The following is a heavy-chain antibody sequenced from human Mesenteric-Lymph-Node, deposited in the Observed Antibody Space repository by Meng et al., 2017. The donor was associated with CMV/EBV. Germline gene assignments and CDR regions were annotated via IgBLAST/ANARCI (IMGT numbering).Heavy chain of an antibody. D-gene: IGHD7-27*01. J-gene: IGHJ4*02. Sequence: SETLSLTCTVSGGSISSGDYYWSWIRQPPGKGLEWIGYIYYSGSTYYNPSLKSRVTISVDTSKNQFSLKLSSVTAADTAVYYCARGITGDRIDYWGQGTLVTVSS. CDR2: IYYSGST. V-gene: IGHV4-30-4*08. CDR3: ARGITGDRIDY. CDR1: GGSISSGDYY.